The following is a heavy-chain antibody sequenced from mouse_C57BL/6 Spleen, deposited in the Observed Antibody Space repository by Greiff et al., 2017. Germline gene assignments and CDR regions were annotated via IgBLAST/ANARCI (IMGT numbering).Heavy chain of an antibody. D-gene: IGHD2-3*01. CDR3: ARSGYDGYYFAD. Sequence: QVQLKESGPELVKPGASVKISCKASGYAFSSSWMNWVKQRPGKGLEWIGRIYPGDGDTNYNGKFKGKATLTADKSSSTAYMQLSSLTSEDSAVYFCARSGYDGYYFADWGQGTLVTVSA. CDR1: GYAFSSSW. V-gene: IGHV1-82*01. J-gene: IGHJ3*01. CDR2: IYPGDGDT.